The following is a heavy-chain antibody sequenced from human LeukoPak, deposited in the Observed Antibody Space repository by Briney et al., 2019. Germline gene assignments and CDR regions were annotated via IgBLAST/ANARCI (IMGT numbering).Heavy chain of an antibody. CDR2: FSYSGSS. V-gene: IGHV4-59*01. CDR3: SRMYSTTWCYFDY. CDR1: GVSIRTSY. Sequence: SETLTLTCSVSGVSIRTSYWIWIRQPPAKGLEWMGFFSYSGSSNYNASLKSRVTMSVDTSTTQSSLTLTSVTAVDTAVYYSSRMYSTTWCYFDYWGQGPRVPVSS. D-gene: IGHD6-13*01. J-gene: IGHJ4*02.